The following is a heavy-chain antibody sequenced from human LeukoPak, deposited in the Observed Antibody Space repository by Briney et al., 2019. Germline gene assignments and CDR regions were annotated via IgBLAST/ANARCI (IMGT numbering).Heavy chain of an antibody. D-gene: IGHD6-19*01. V-gene: IGHV4-59*01. Sequence: SETLSLTCPVSRGSISSYYWSWLRQPPGKGLAWIGYIYYSGSTNYNPSLKSRVTISVVPSKNQFSLKLSSVTAADTAVYYCARRGSGSWWVFDYWGQGTLVTVSS. CDR3: ARRGSGSWWVFDY. CDR1: RGSISSYY. CDR2: IYYSGST. J-gene: IGHJ4*02.